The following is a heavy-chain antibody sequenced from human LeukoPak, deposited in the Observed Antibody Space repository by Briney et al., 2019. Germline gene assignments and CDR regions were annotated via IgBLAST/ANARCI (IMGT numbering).Heavy chain of an antibody. V-gene: IGHV3-53*01. Sequence: PGGSLRLSCAASGFTVSSNYMSWVRQAPGKGLEWVSVIYSGGSTYYADSVKGRFTISRDNSKNTLYLQMNSLRAEDTAVYYCARDQADYGDYGLFDYWGQGTLVTVSS. CDR1: GFTVSSNY. CDR3: ARDQADYGDYGLFDY. D-gene: IGHD4-17*01. J-gene: IGHJ4*02. CDR2: IYSGGST.